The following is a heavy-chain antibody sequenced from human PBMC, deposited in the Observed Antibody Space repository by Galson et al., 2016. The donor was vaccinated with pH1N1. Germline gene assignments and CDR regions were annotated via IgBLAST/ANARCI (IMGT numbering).Heavy chain of an antibody. D-gene: IGHD1-20*01. V-gene: IGHV3-23*01. CDR3: AKNGKGYNWIFDAFDF. J-gene: IGHJ3*01. CDR2: LSGSGATP. CDR1: GFSFSGYA. Sequence: SLRLSCAASGFSFSGYAMSWVRQAPGKGLEWVSILSGSGATPNYADSVKGRFTISRDNSKNTLYLQMNSLRAEDTAVYYCAKNGKGYNWIFDAFDFWGQGAMVTVSS.